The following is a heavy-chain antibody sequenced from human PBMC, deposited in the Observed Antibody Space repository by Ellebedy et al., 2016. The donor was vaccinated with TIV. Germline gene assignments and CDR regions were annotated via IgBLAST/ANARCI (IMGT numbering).Heavy chain of an antibody. V-gene: IGHV3-11*03. Sequence: GESLKISCAASGFSFSDYYMAWIRQAPGKGLEWVAYITMSGTYTNYADSVKGRLTISRDNAKNSLYLQMNSLRAEDTAVYYCARRVLEDDGRGGMDFWGQGTLVTVSS. D-gene: IGHD3-16*01. J-gene: IGHJ4*02. CDR3: ARRVLEDDGRGGMDF. CDR1: GFSFSDYY. CDR2: ITMSGTYT.